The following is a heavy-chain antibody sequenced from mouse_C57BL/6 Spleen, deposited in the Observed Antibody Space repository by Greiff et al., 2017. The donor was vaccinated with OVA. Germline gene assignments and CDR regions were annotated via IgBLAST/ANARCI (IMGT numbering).Heavy chain of an antibody. CDR2: ISYDGSN. D-gene: IGHD2-4*01. CDR1: GYSITSGYY. J-gene: IGHJ3*01. CDR3: ARNDYDGPWFAY. V-gene: IGHV3-6*01. Sequence: EVKLQESGPGLVKPSQSLSLTCSVTGYSITSGYYWNWIRQFPGNKLEWMGYISYDGSNKYNPSLKNRISITRDTSKNQFFLKLNSVTTEDTATYYCARNDYDGPWFAYWGQGTLVTVSA.